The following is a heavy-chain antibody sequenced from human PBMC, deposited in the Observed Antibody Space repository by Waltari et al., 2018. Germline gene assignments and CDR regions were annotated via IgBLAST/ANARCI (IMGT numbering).Heavy chain of an antibody. Sequence: QVQLQQWGAGLLKPSETLSLTCAVYGGSFSGYYWSWIRQSPGKGLEWIGEIKHSESNNYNPPLKSRVTIAVDTSKNQFSLKLSSVTAADTAVYYCASKAAAGIISDYWGQGTLVTVSS. CDR1: GGSFSGYY. CDR3: ASKAAAGIISDY. CDR2: IKHSESN. D-gene: IGHD6-13*01. V-gene: IGHV4-34*01. J-gene: IGHJ4*02.